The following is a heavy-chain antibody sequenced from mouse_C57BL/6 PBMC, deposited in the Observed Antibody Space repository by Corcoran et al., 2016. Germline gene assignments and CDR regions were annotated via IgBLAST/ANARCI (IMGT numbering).Heavy chain of an antibody. Sequence: QIQLVQSGPELKKPGETVKISCKASGYTLTTYGMSWVKQAPGKGLKWMGWINTYSGVPTYADDFKGRFAFSLETSASTAYLQINNLKNEDTATYFCARESSHYAMDYGGQGTAVTVSS. J-gene: IGHJ4*01. V-gene: IGHV9-3*01. CDR3: ARESSHYAMDY. CDR2: INTYSGVP. CDR1: GYTLTTYG.